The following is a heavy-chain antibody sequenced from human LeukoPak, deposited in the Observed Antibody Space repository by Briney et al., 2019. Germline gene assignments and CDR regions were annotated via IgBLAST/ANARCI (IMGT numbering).Heavy chain of an antibody. CDR2: IKQDGSEK. Sequence: GESLRLSCAASRFTFSAYWLNWVRQALGKGLEWVANIKQDGSEKYYVDSVKGRFTISRDNAKNSLYLQMNSLRVDDTAVYYCARRGSSAWHFDYWGQGTLVTVSS. J-gene: IGHJ4*02. CDR1: RFTFSAYW. D-gene: IGHD3-10*01. CDR3: ARRGSSAWHFDY. V-gene: IGHV3-7*01.